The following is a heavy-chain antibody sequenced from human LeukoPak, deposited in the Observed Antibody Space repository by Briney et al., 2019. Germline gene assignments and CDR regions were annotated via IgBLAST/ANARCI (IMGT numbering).Heavy chain of an antibody. V-gene: IGHV3-48*01. CDR2: ISTSSSTI. J-gene: IGHJ4*02. D-gene: IGHD6-13*01. CDR1: GFTFSSYS. Sequence: GGSLRLSCAASGFTFSSYSMSWVRQAPGKGLEWVSYISTSSSTIYYADSVKGRFTISRDNAKNSLYLQMNSLRAEDTAVYYCARGSSSSWYVHYFDYWGQGTLVTVSS. CDR3: ARGSSSSWYVHYFDY.